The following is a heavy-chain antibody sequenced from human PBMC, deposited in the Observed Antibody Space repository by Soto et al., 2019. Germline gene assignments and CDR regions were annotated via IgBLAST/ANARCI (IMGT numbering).Heavy chain of an antibody. CDR1: GYTFTSYD. V-gene: IGHV1-8*01. J-gene: IGHJ6*02. CDR3: ARAKTSYGMDV. Sequence: QVQLVQSGAEVKKPGASVKVSCKASGYTFTSYDINWVRQATGQGLEWMGWMNPNSGNTGYAQKFKARVPMTRNLSISTAYMELSSLRSEDTAVYYCARAKTSYGMDVWGQGTTVTVSS. CDR2: MNPNSGNT.